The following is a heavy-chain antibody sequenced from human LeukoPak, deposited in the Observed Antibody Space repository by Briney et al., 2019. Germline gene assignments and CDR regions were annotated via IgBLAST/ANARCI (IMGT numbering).Heavy chain of an antibody. V-gene: IGHV3-11*01. Sequence: GGSLRLSCAASGFTFSDYHMSWIRQAPGKGLEWVSYISATNTDIHYTDSVKGRSTISRDKAKNSLYLQMNSLSAEDTAVYYCTTRWGIVGATPADYWGQGTLVTVSS. CDR3: TTRWGIVGATPADY. J-gene: IGHJ4*02. CDR1: GFTFSDYH. CDR2: ISATNTDI. D-gene: IGHD1-26*01.